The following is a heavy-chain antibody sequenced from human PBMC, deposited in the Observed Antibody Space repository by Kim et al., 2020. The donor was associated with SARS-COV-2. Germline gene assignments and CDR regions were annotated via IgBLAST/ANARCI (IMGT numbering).Heavy chain of an antibody. CDR3: ATILYDSSP. V-gene: IGHV3-33*01. Sequence: SNKYYADSVKGRFTISRDNSENTLYLQMNSLRAEDTAVYYCATILYDSSPWGQGTLVTVSS. J-gene: IGHJ5*02. D-gene: IGHD3-22*01. CDR2: SNK.